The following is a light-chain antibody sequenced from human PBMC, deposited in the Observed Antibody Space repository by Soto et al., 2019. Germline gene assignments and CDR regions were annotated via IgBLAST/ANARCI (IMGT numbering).Light chain of an antibody. CDR3: SSYTTSNTQV. Sequence: QSALTQPASVSGSPGQSITISCTGTSSHVGTYNYVSWYQHRPGKAPKLMIYDVSYPPSGVSNRFSGSKSANTASLTISGLQAEDEADYYCSSYTTSNTQVFGGGTKLTVL. CDR2: DVS. J-gene: IGLJ3*02. V-gene: IGLV2-14*01. CDR1: SSHVGTYNY.